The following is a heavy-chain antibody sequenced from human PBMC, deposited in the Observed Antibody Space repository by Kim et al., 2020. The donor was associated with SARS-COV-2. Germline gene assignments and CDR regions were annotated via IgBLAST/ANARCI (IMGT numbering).Heavy chain of an antibody. CDR3: AKDSNYDFWSGYYNDY. V-gene: IGHV3-9*01. CDR1: GFTFGDYA. Sequence: GGSLRLSCAASGFTFGDYAMHWVRQAPGKGLEWVSGISWNSGSIGYADSVKGRFTISRDNAKNSLYLQMNSLRAEDTALYYCAKDSNYDFWSGYYNDYWGQGTLVTVSS. CDR2: ISWNSGSI. D-gene: IGHD3-3*01. J-gene: IGHJ4*02.